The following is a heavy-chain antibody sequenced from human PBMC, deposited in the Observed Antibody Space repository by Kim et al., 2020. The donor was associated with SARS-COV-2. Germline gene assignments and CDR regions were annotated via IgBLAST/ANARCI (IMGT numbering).Heavy chain of an antibody. Sequence: YSHPSLQSRVPIAVDTSKNQFSLKLSSVTAADTAVYYCASSSSSTLNFDYWGQGTLVTVSS. J-gene: IGHJ4*02. D-gene: IGHD6-6*01. CDR3: ASSSSSTLNFDY. V-gene: IGHV4-39*01.